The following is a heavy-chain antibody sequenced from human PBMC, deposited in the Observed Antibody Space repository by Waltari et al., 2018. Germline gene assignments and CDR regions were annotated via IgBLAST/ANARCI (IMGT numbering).Heavy chain of an antibody. CDR3: ARGVTTVEC. CDR2: IKQEGGEK. D-gene: IGHD2-21*02. V-gene: IGHV3-7*04. Sequence: EVQLVESGGGLVQPGGSLRLSCSGSGFTFSNSWMSWVRQAPGKGVEWVASIKQEGGEKYYVDSMKGRFTISRDNDNNSLFLQMDSLRVEDTAVYYCARGVTTVECWGQGALVTVSS. J-gene: IGHJ4*02. CDR1: GFTFSNSW.